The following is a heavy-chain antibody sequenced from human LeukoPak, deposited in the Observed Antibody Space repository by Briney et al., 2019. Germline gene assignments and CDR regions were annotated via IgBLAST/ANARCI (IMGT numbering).Heavy chain of an antibody. J-gene: IGHJ4*02. CDR2: ISAYSGNT. CDR1: GYTFTSYG. Sequence: ASVKVPCKASGYTFTSYGISWVRQAPGQGLDWMGWISAYSGNTNYAQKFQGRVTMTRDTSTSTVYMELSSLRSEDTAVYYCARDLMTTVTTYLDCWGQGTLVTVSS. V-gene: IGHV1-18*01. CDR3: ARDLMTTVTTYLDC. D-gene: IGHD4-11*01.